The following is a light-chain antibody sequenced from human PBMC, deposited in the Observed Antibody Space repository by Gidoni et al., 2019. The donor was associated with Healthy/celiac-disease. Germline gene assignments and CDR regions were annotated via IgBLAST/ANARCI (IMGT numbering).Light chain of an antibody. V-gene: IGKV1-33*01. CDR3: QQYDNLPRT. J-gene: IGKJ1*01. Sequence: DIQMTQSPSSLSASVGDRVTITCQASQDISHYLNWYHQKPGKAPKLLIYDASNLETGVPSRFSGSGSGTDFTFTISSLQPEDIATYYCQQYDNLPRTFGQGTKVEIK. CDR2: DAS. CDR1: QDISHY.